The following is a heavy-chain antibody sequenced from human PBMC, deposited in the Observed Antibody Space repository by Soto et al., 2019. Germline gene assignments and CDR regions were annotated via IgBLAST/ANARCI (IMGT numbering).Heavy chain of an antibody. CDR1: GGSISSGGYY. D-gene: IGHD3-16*02. J-gene: IGHJ6*02. CDR3: ARAPMITFGGVIVKPYGMDV. V-gene: IGHV4-31*03. Sequence: SETLSLTCTVSGGSISSGGYYWSWIRQHPGKGLEWIGYIYYSGSTYYNPSLKSRVTISVDTSKNQFSLKLSSVTAADTAVYYCARAPMITFGGVIVKPYGMDVWGQGTTVTVSS. CDR2: IYYSGST.